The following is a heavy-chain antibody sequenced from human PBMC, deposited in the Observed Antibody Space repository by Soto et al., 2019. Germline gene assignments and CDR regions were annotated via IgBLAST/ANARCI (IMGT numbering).Heavy chain of an antibody. CDR3: ARDSGSFWSGYPNCFDP. J-gene: IGHJ5*02. V-gene: IGHV3-48*01. Sequence: GGSLRLSCAASGFTFSSYAMSWVRQAPGKGLEWVSYISSSSSTIYYADSVKGRFTISRDNAKNSLYLQMNSLRVEDTAVYYCARDSGSFWSGYPNCFDPWGQGTLVTVSS. CDR1: GFTFSSYA. D-gene: IGHD3-3*01. CDR2: ISSSSSTI.